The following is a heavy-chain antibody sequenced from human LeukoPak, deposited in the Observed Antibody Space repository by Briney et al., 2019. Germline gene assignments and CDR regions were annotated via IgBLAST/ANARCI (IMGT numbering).Heavy chain of an antibody. CDR3: AKVILRSTNYYYYYMDV. V-gene: IGHV3-30*04. J-gene: IGHJ6*03. CDR2: ISYDGSNK. Sequence: QTGGSLRLSCAASGFTFSNYAMHWVRQAPGKGLEWVAIISYDGSNKYYADSVKGRFTISRDNFKDTLYLQMNSLTAEDTAAYYCAKVILRSTNYYYYYMDVWGKGTTVTISS. CDR1: GFTFSNYA.